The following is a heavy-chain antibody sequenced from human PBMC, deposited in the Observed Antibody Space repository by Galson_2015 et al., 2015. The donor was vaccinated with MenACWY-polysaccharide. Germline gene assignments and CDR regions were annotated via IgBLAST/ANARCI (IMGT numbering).Heavy chain of an antibody. CDR3: AKPFYGGNSYGAFNI. CDR1: GFTFSSYA. D-gene: IGHD4-23*01. V-gene: IGHV3-23*01. J-gene: IGHJ3*02. CDR2: VSASGGST. Sequence: SLRLSCAASGFTFSSYAMSWVRQAPGKGLEWVSGVSASGGSTVYTDSAKGWFTMSRDNSKRSLYLQMNSLRAEDTAVYYCAKPFYGGNSYGAFNIWGQGTMVTVSS.